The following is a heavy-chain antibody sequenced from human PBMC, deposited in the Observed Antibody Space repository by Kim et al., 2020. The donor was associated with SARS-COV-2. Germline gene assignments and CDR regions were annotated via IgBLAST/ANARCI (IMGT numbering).Heavy chain of an antibody. J-gene: IGHJ4*02. Sequence: SPYSNPSLKGRVTISVDTSKNQFSLKLSSVTAADTAVYYCARDSGGSLDYWGQGTLVTVSS. CDR3: ARDSGGSLDY. V-gene: IGHV4-31*02. D-gene: IGHD2-15*01. CDR2: SP.